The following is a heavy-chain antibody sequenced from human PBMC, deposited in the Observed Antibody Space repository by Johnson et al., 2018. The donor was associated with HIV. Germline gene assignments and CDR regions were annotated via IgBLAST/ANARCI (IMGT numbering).Heavy chain of an antibody. D-gene: IGHD3-16*01. Sequence: QMLLVESGGGVVQPGRSLRLSCAASGFTFSSYGMHWVRQAPGKGLEWVAFIRYDGSNKYYADSVKGRFTISRDNAKAFLYLQMNSLRAEDTALYYCARGKGGVGGRDAFGRWGLGTMVTVCS. CDR2: IRYDGSNK. CDR3: ARGKGGVGGRDAFGR. CDR1: GFTFSSYG. V-gene: IGHV3-33*01. J-gene: IGHJ3*02.